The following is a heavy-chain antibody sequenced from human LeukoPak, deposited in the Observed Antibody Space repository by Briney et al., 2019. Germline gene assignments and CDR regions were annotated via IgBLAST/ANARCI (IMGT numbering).Heavy chain of an antibody. V-gene: IGHV3-7*01. CDR3: ARDTDGSLDY. CDR1: GFTFSNSW. D-gene: IGHD1-26*01. J-gene: IGHJ4*02. Sequence: PGGSLRLSCAASGFTFSNSWMAWVRQAPGKGLEWVANIKQDASTKHYADSLKGRFTISRDNPKNSLYLQMNSLRADDTAVYYCARDTDGSLDYWGKGFLVTVAS. CDR2: IKQDASTK.